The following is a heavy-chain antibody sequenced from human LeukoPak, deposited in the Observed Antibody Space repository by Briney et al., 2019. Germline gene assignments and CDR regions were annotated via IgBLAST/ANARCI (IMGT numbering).Heavy chain of an antibody. CDR3: ARAPGYSSGWYYSGGDY. D-gene: IGHD6-19*01. CDR2: ISSSSSTI. J-gene: IGHJ4*02. Sequence: GGSLRLSCAASGFTFSSYSMNWVRQAPGKGLEWVSYISSSSSTIYYADSVKGRFTIFRDYAKNSLYLQMNSLRDEDTAVYYCARAPGYSSGWYYSGGDYWGQGTLVTVSS. V-gene: IGHV3-48*02. CDR1: GFTFSSYS.